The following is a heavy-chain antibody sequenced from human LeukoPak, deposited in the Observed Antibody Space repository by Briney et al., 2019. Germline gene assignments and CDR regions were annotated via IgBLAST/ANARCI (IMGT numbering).Heavy chain of an antibody. CDR1: GYTFTGYY. CDR3: ARAPPPYYYMDV. Sequence: ASVKVSCKASGYTFTGYYMHWVRQAPGQRLEWMGWINLNSGGTNYAQKFQGRVTMTRDTSISTAYMELSRLRSDDTAVYYCARAPPPYYYMDVWGKGTTVTVSS. J-gene: IGHJ6*03. V-gene: IGHV1-2*02. CDR2: INLNSGGT.